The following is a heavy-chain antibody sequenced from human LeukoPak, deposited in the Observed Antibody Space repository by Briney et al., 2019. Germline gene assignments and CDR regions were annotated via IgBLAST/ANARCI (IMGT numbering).Heavy chain of an antibody. D-gene: IGHD2-2*01. V-gene: IGHV5-51*01. CDR3: ARSYCSSTSCPTYFDY. J-gene: IGHJ4*02. Sequence: GESLKISCKGSGYTFPNYWIGWVRQMPGKGLELMRIFYPGDSNTRYSPSFQGQVTISADKSISTAYLQWSSLKASDTAMYYCARSYCSSTSCPTYFDYWGQGTLVTVSS. CDR2: FYPGDSNT. CDR1: GYTFPNYW.